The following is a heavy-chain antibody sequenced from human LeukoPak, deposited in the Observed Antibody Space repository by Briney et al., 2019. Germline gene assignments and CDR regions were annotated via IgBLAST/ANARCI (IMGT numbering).Heavy chain of an antibody. D-gene: IGHD3-10*01. CDR2: IYYLGST. CDR1: GGSFSGYY. J-gene: IGHJ2*01. V-gene: IGHV4-59*01. Sequence: SETLSLTCAVYGGSFSGYYWSWIRQPPGKGLEWVGHIYYLGSTNYNPSLKSRVTISIDTSKNYFSLKLNSVIAADTAVYYCARDRPGSYWYFDLWGRGTLVTVSS. CDR3: ARDRPGSYWYFDL.